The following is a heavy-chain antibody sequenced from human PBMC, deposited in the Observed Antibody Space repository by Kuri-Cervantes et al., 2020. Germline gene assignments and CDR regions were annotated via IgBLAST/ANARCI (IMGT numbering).Heavy chain of an antibody. Sequence: GGSLRLSCAVSGGSINSSNWWTWVRQAPGKGLEWVGRIKSKTDGGTTDYAAPVKGRFTISRDDSKNTLYLQMNSLRTEDTAVYYCTTSPPYVIWGQGTMVTVSS. J-gene: IGHJ3*02. D-gene: IGHD3-16*01. CDR1: GGSINSSNW. CDR2: IKSKTDGGTT. CDR3: TTSPPYVI. V-gene: IGHV3-15*01.